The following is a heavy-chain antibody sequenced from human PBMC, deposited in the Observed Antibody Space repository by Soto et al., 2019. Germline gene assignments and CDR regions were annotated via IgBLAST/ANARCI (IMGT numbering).Heavy chain of an antibody. J-gene: IGHJ2*01. CDR2: IYYSGST. V-gene: IGHV4-31*03. Sequence: QVQLQESGPGLVKPSQTLSLTCTVSGGSISSGGYYWSWIRQHPGKGLEWIGYIYYSGSTYYNPSLKSRVTISVDTSKNQFSLKLSSVTAADTAVYYCARTIAYCGGDCYSLWYCDLWGRGTLVTVSS. CDR1: GGSISSGGYY. CDR3: ARTIAYCGGDCYSLWYCDL. D-gene: IGHD2-21*02.